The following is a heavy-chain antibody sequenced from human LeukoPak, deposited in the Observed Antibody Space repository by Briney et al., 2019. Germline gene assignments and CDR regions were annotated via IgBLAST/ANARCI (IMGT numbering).Heavy chain of an antibody. V-gene: IGHV3-21*01. D-gene: IGHD6-13*01. Sequence: GGSLRLSCVASGFTFSRYGMHWVRQAPGKGLQWVSSISSSSAYIYYTDSVKGRFTISRDNAKNSLYLQMNSLRAEDTAVYYCARDRTMYSSSAHGYWGQGTLVTVSS. CDR2: ISSSSAYI. J-gene: IGHJ4*02. CDR1: GFTFSRYG. CDR3: ARDRTMYSSSAHGY.